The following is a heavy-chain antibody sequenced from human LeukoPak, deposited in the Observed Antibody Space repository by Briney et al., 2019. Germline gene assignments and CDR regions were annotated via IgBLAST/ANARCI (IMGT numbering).Heavy chain of an antibody. CDR3: ARAEEHGSLNYYYYYGMDV. CDR2: IYSGGST. V-gene: IGHV3-53*01. D-gene: IGHD3-10*01. Sequence: GGSLRLSCAASGFTVSSNHMSWVRQAPGKGLEWVSVIYSGGSTYYADSVKGRFTISRDNSKNTLYLQMNSLRAEDTAVYYCARAEEHGSLNYYYYYGMDVWGQGTTVTVSS. J-gene: IGHJ6*02. CDR1: GFTVSSNH.